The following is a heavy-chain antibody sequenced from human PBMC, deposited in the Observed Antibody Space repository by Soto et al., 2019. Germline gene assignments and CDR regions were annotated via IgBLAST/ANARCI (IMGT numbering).Heavy chain of an antibody. J-gene: IGHJ1*01. CDR1: GGSFSGYY. D-gene: IGHD1-26*01. V-gene: IGHV4-34*01. Sequence: SETLSLTCAVYGGSFSGYYWSWIRQPPGKGLEWIGEINHSGSTNYNPSLKSRVTISVDTSKNQFSLKLSSVTAADTAVYYCARSGGVRGSYYGFSIIKLQHWGQGTLVTVSS. CDR2: INHSGST. CDR3: ARSGGVRGSYYGFSIIKLQH.